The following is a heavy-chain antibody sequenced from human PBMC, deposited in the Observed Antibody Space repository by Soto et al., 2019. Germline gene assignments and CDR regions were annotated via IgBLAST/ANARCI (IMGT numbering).Heavy chain of an antibody. Sequence: QVQLLESGPGLVKPSETLSLTCTVSGGSVNNYYWTWIRQFPGKGLEWIGYINENGRTNYNPSLEGRLTISIDTSRDQFSLRLSSVTAADTAIYYCARDRGRVCAVDIGGEGTKVTVSS. CDR2: INENGRT. D-gene: IGHD3-3*01. CDR1: GGSVNNYY. V-gene: IGHV4-59*02. CDR3: ARDRGRVCAVDI. J-gene: IGHJ3*02.